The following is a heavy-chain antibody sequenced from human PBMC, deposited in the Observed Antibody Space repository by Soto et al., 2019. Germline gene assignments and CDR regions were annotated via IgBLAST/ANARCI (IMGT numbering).Heavy chain of an antibody. J-gene: IGHJ4*02. CDR2: VNYSGAT. CDR3: ARPGPVDTAMSRFDY. D-gene: IGHD5-18*01. CDR1: GGYISNTRYY. Sequence: SETLSLTCPVSGGYISNTRYYWGWIRQPPGKGLEWIGSVNYSGATYHNSSLKSRVTISVDTSKNQFSLKLSSVTASDTAVYYCARPGPVDTAMSRFDYWGQGILVTDS. V-gene: IGHV4-39*01.